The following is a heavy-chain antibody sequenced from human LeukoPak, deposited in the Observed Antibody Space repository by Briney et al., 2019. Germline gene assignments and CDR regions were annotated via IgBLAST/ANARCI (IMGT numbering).Heavy chain of an antibody. J-gene: IGHJ3*02. Sequence: SETLSLTCTVSGDSINSYYWNWIRQPLGKGLEWIGYIYYSGRTDYNPSLKSRVTISVDTSKHQFSMKLKSVTAADTAVYFCARGRWLPNAFDIWGQGTMVTVFS. V-gene: IGHV4-59*01. CDR3: ARGRWLPNAFDI. D-gene: IGHD5-24*01. CDR1: GDSINSYY. CDR2: IYYSGRT.